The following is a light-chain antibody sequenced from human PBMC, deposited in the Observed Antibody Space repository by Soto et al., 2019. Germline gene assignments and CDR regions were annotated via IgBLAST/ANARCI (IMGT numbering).Light chain of an antibody. J-gene: IGKJ1*01. CDR2: DAS. CDR3: QQYNSFWT. Sequence: DIQMTQSPSTLSASAGDSVTITCRASQSISSWLAWYQQKPGKXPXXLIYDASSLESGVPSRFSGSGSGTEFTLTISSLQPDDFATYYCQQYNSFWTFGQGTKVDIK. V-gene: IGKV1-5*01. CDR1: QSISSW.